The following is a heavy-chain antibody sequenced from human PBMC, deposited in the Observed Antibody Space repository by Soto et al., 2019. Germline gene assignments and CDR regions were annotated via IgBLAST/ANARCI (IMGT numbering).Heavy chain of an antibody. CDR2: ISPSSGST. V-gene: IGHV1-46*01. J-gene: IGHJ6*02. CDR1: VYALTSYY. Sequence: VKVFCTALVYALTSYYMHWVRQAPVQVLAWMGIISPSSGSTSFSQKFQDIVTMTRDTSTSTVYMELNSLRSDDTAVYYRASDQRHYDILTGYYFYGMDVWAQGTTVTVSS. CDR3: ASDQRHYDILTGYYFYGMDV. D-gene: IGHD3-9*01.